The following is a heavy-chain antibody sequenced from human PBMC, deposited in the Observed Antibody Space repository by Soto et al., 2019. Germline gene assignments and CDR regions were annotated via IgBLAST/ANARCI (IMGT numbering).Heavy chain of an antibody. CDR1: GGSISSYY. D-gene: IGHD6-13*01. CDR3: PRGSTLAAAASPLDY. Sequence: SETLSLTCTVSGGSISSYYWSWIRQPPGKGLEWIGYIYYSGSTNYNPSLKSRVTISVDTSKNQFSLKLSSVTAADTAVYYCPRGSTLAAAASPLDYWGQGTPVTVSS. J-gene: IGHJ4*02. V-gene: IGHV4-59*01. CDR2: IYYSGST.